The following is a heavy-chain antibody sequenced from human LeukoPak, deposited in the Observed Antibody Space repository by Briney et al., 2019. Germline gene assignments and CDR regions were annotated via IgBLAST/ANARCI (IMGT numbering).Heavy chain of an antibody. Sequence: SQTLSLTCSVSGGSISSAGNYWTWLRQHLGKGLEWIGYIYYSGSTYYNPSLESRVTISVDTSKSQFSLKLNSVTAADTAVYYCARARQVVRYGMDVWGQGTTVTVSS. CDR3: ARARQVVRYGMDV. V-gene: IGHV4-31*03. CDR2: IYYSGST. D-gene: IGHD2-15*01. CDR1: GGSISSAGNY. J-gene: IGHJ6*02.